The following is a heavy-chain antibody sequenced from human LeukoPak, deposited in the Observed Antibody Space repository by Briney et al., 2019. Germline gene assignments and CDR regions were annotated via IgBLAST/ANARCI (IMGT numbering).Heavy chain of an antibody. CDR3: ARDRHCSSTSCYMVGFY. Sequence: GGSLRLSCAASGFTFSDYYMSWIRQAPGKGLEWVSYISSSGSTIYYADSVKGRFTISRDNAKNSLYLQMNSLRAEDTAVYYCARDRHCSSTSCYMVGFYWRQGTLVTVSS. CDR1: GFTFSDYY. V-gene: IGHV3-11*04. D-gene: IGHD2-2*02. CDR2: ISSSGSTI. J-gene: IGHJ4*02.